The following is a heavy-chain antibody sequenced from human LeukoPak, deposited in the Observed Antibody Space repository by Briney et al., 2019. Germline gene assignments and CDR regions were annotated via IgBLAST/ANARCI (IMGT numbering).Heavy chain of an antibody. J-gene: IGHJ4*02. Sequence: GGSLRLSCAASGFTFNNYVMSWVRQAPGKGLEWVAVIWYDGSNKYYADSVKGRFTISRDNSKNTLYLQMNSLRAEDTAVYYCARSRRWIAAAGTGYYFDYWGQGTLVTVSS. V-gene: IGHV3-33*08. CDR3: ARSRRWIAAAGTGYYFDY. CDR1: GFTFNNYV. CDR2: IWYDGSNK. D-gene: IGHD6-13*01.